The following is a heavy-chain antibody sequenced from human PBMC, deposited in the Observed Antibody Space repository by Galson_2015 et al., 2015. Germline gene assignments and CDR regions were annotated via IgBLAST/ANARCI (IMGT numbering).Heavy chain of an antibody. V-gene: IGHV3-21*01. CDR1: GFTFSSYS. CDR2: ISSSSSYI. Sequence: SLRLSCAASGFTFSSYSMNWVRQAPGKGLEWVSSISSSSSYIYYADSVKGRFTISRDNAKNSLYLQMNSLRAEDTAVYYCARDMISGWRGFLDHYYYGMDVWGQGTTVTVSS. D-gene: IGHD6-19*01. J-gene: IGHJ6*02. CDR3: ARDMISGWRGFLDHYYYGMDV.